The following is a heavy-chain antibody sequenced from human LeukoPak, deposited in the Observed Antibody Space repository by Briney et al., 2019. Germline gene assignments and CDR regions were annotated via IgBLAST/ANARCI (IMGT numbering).Heavy chain of an antibody. CDR2: INPSGGST. J-gene: IGHJ4*02. D-gene: IGHD3-10*01. CDR3: ARRITTGQFDY. Sequence: GASVKVSCKASGYTFTSYYMHWVRQAPGQGLEWMGIINPSGGSTSYAQKFQGRVTMTRDTSTSTVYMELSSLRSEDTAVHYCARRITTGQFDYWGQGTLVTVSS. CDR1: GYTFTSYY. V-gene: IGHV1-46*01.